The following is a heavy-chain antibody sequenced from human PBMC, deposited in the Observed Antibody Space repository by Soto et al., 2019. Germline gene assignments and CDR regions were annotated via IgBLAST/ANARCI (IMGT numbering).Heavy chain of an antibody. Sequence: PSGALSLTCTVPAGSISSGSSYCASIRQPPGKGLEWIGSIYYSGSTYYNPTLKSRVTISVDTSKNQFSLKLSSVTAADTAVYYCARHQTPHSGYVLAEFDYWGQGTLVTITS. D-gene: IGHD5-12*01. CDR2: IYYSGST. CDR3: ARHQTPHSGYVLAEFDY. CDR1: AGSISSGSSY. J-gene: IGHJ4*02. V-gene: IGHV4-39*01.